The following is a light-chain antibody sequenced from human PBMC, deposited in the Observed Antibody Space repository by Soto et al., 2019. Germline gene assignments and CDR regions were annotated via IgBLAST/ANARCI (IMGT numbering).Light chain of an antibody. J-gene: IGKJ4*02. CDR2: GAS. Sequence: EIVLTQSPGTLSLSPGERATLSCRASQSVGGSYLAWYQQKPGQGPRLLIHGASSRAAGIPDRFSGSGSGTDFALPSSRLEPEDFAGYYFLHYTSFGGRTKV. V-gene: IGKV3-20*01. CDR3: LHYTS. CDR1: QSVGGSY.